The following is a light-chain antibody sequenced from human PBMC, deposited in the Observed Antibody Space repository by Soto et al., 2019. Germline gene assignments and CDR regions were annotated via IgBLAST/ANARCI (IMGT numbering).Light chain of an antibody. V-gene: IGLV1-40*01. J-gene: IGLJ3*02. CDR3: QSYDSSLSGSGV. Sequence: QSVLTQPPSVSGAPGQRVIISCTGSSSNIGAGYDVHWYQHLPGTTPKLLIYNNNNRPSGVPDRFSGSKSGASASLAITGLQAEDEADYYCQSYDSSLSGSGVFGGGTKLTVL. CDR2: NNN. CDR1: SSNIGAGYD.